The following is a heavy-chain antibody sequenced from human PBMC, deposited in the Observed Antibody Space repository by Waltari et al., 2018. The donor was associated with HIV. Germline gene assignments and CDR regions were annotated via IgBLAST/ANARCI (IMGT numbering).Heavy chain of an antibody. D-gene: IGHD6-19*01. CDR2: VNTNPGAT. CDR3: ARMKVYESSGYPLGWLDL. Sequence: QVQLVQSGAEVKEPGASVRISCQASGYSFTSFFLHWVRQAPGQGLEWLGWVNTNPGATSFVKALHDRVTMARDTSTNTVYLDLSSLRSEDTAIYYCARMKVYESSGYPLGWLDLWDQGTLVTVSS. CDR1: GYSFTSFF. J-gene: IGHJ5*02. V-gene: IGHV1-46*01.